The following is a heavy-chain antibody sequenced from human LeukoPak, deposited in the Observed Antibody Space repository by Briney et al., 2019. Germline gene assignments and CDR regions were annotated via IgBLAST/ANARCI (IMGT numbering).Heavy chain of an antibody. CDR1: GFTFSSYA. CDR2: ISGSGGST. CDR3: AKLSELELRQPFDY. Sequence: GGSLRLSCAASGFTFSSYAMSWVRQAPGKGLEWVSAISGSGGSTYYADSVKRRFTISRDNSKNTLYLQMNSLRAEDTAVYYCAKLSELELRQPFDYWGQGTLVTVSS. D-gene: IGHD1-7*01. J-gene: IGHJ4*02. V-gene: IGHV3-23*01.